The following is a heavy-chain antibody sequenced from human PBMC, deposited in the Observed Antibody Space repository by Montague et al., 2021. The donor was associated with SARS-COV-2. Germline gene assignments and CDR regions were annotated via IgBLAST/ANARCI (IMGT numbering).Heavy chain of an antibody. Sequence: SLRLSCAASGFTVSSNYMNWVRQAPGKGLEWVSVIHSGGSTYYADSVKGRFTISRDNSKNTLYLQMNSVRAEDTAVYYCARGGRYYDSRGYGDAFDIWGQGTMVTVSS. CDR1: GFTVSSNY. J-gene: IGHJ3*02. V-gene: IGHV3-66*01. CDR3: ARGGRYYDSRGYGDAFDI. CDR2: IHSGGST. D-gene: IGHD3-22*01.